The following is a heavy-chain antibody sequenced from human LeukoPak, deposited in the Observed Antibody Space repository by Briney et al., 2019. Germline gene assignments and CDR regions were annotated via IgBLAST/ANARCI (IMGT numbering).Heavy chain of an antibody. CDR1: GFTFSIYG. CDR3: AKLIETAATGN. Sequence: PGGSLRLSCAASGFTFSIYGMSWVRQAPGKGLEWVSAITGSGGSTYYADSVKGRFTISRDNPKNTLYLQMNSLRAEDTAVYYCAKLIETAATGNWGQGTLVTVSS. J-gene: IGHJ4*02. V-gene: IGHV3-23*01. CDR2: ITGSGGST. D-gene: IGHD2-15*01.